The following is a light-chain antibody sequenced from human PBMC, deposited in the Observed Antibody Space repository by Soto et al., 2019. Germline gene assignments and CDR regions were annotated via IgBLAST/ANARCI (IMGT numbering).Light chain of an antibody. J-gene: IGKJ1*01. CDR2: LGS. V-gene: IGKV2-28*01. Sequence: IVMTQSPLSLHVTPGEPASISCRSSQNLLHSDGFNYLDWYLQKPVQSPQLLIFLGSYRASGVPDRVSGSGSGTDFALRISRVEAEDVGGYYCKQAIQTRTFGPGTKVEIK. CDR3: KQAIQTRT. CDR1: QNLLHSDGFNY.